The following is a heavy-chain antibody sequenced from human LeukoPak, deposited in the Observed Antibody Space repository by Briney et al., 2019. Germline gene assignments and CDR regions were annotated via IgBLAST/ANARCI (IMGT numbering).Heavy chain of an antibody. CDR3: ARGFPDIVVVPAAMLPDLWYFDL. Sequence: SETLSLTCAVYGGSFSGYYWSWIRQPPGKGLEWIGEINHSGSTNYNPSLKSRVTISVDTSKNQFSLKLSPVTAADTAVYYCARGFPDIVVVPAAMLPDLWYFDLWGRGTLVTVSS. CDR2: INHSGST. CDR1: GGSFSGYY. D-gene: IGHD2-2*01. V-gene: IGHV4-34*01. J-gene: IGHJ2*01.